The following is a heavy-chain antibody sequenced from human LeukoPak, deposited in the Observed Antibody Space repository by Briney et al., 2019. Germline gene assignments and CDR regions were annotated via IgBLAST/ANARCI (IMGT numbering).Heavy chain of an antibody. CDR3: ARDPAGLRAFDI. Sequence: SETLSLTCAVYGGSFSGYYWSWIRQPPGKGLEWIGEINHSGSTNYNPSLKSRVTISVDTPKNQFSLKLSSVTAADTAVYYCARDPAGLRAFDIWGQGTMVTVSS. J-gene: IGHJ3*02. D-gene: IGHD1-14*01. CDR1: GGSFSGYY. CDR2: INHSGST. V-gene: IGHV4-34*01.